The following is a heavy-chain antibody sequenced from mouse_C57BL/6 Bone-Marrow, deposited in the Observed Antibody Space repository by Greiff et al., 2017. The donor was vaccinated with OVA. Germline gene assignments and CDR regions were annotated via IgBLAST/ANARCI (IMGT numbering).Heavy chain of an antibody. CDR2: INPNNGGT. Sequence: VQLQQSGPELVKPGASVKISCKASGFTFTDYYMNWVKQSHGKSLEWIGDINPNNGGTSYNQKFKGKATLTVDKSSSTAYMELRSLTSEDSAVYYCARPLTTVVARWYFDVWGTGTTVTVSS. D-gene: IGHD1-1*01. V-gene: IGHV1-26*01. J-gene: IGHJ1*03. CDR3: ARPLTTVVARWYFDV. CDR1: GFTFTDYY.